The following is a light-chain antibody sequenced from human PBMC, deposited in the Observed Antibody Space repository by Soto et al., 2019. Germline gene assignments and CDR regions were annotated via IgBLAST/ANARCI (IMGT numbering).Light chain of an antibody. CDR1: GSNIGSNA. CDR2: SNT. J-gene: IGLJ2*01. V-gene: IGLV1-44*01. Sequence: QSVLTQPPSASGTPGQRVTFSCSGSGSNIGSNAVNWYQQLPGTAPKLLLYSNTQRPSVVPDRFSGSKAGTSASLAISGLQSEDEADYYCAAWDDSLNGLLFGGGTKVTVL. CDR3: AAWDDSLNGLL.